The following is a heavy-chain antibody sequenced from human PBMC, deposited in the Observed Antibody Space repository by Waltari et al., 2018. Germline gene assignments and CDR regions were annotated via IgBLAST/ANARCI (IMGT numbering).Heavy chain of an antibody. V-gene: IGHV1-69-2*01. J-gene: IGHJ3*02. CDR3: TAPLWDYCSSTSCYGSAFDI. CDR2: VDPEDGET. CDR1: GYTFTDYY. Sequence: EVQLVQSGAEVKKPGATVKISCKASGYTFTDYYMHWVQRASGKGLEWMGRVDPEDGETIYAEKFQSRVTITANTSTDTAYMKLNSLRSEDTAVYYCTAPLWDYCSSTSCYGSAFDIWGQGTMVTVSS. D-gene: IGHD2-2*01.